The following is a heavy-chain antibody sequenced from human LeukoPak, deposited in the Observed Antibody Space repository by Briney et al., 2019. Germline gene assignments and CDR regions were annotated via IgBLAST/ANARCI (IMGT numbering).Heavy chain of an antibody. CDR3: ARGQDYYDSSGYFLPFDY. J-gene: IGHJ4*02. Sequence: SETLSLTCAVYGGSFSGYYWSWIRQPPGKGLEWIGEINHSGSTNYNPSLKSRVTISVDMSKNQFSLKLSSVTAADTAVYYCARGQDYYDSSGYFLPFDYWGQGTLVTVSS. D-gene: IGHD3-22*01. V-gene: IGHV4-34*01. CDR2: INHSGST. CDR1: GGSFSGYY.